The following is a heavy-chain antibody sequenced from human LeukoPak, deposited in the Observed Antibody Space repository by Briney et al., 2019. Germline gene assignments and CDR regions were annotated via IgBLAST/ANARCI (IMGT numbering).Heavy chain of an antibody. V-gene: IGHV1-2*02. J-gene: IGHJ4*02. CDR2: INPNSGGT. CDR1: GYTFTGYY. D-gene: IGHD2-2*03. Sequence: ASVKVSCKASGYTFTGYYMHWVRQAPGQGLEWMGWINPNSGGTNYAQKFQGRVTMTRDTSISTAYMELSRLRSDDTAVYYCARDLDIVVVPAALQSDYWGQGTLVTVSS. CDR3: ARDLDIVVVPAALQSDY.